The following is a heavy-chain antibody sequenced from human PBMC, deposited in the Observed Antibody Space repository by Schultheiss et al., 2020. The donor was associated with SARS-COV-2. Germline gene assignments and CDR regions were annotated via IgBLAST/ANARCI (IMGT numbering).Heavy chain of an antibody. V-gene: IGHV3-21*01. J-gene: IGHJ5*02. D-gene: IGHD2-15*01. CDR2: IRSSGRDI. CDR1: GFTFGTYN. CDR3: VRDRSWWTPYNCFDL. Sequence: GGSLRLSCAASGFTFGTYNMHWVRQAPGKGLEFVASIRSSGRDIYYADPMQGRFTVSRDNANNSLYLQMHSLRAEDTAVYYCVRDRSWWTPYNCFDLWGRGTLVTVSS.